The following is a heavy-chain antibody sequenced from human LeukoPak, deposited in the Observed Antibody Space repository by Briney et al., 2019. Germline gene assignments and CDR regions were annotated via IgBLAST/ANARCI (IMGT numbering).Heavy chain of an antibody. CDR3: AKGGWGTEDRIAAAATPHYYYYYMDV. CDR2: IKQGGSEK. CDR1: GFTFSSYW. V-gene: IGHV3-7*03. Sequence: GGSLRLSCAASGFTFSSYWMSWVRQAPGKGLEWVANIKQGGSEKYYVDSVKGRFTISRDNAKDSLYLQMNSLRTEDTALYYCAKGGWGTEDRIAAAATPHYYYYYMDVWGKGTTVTVSS. J-gene: IGHJ6*03. D-gene: IGHD6-13*01.